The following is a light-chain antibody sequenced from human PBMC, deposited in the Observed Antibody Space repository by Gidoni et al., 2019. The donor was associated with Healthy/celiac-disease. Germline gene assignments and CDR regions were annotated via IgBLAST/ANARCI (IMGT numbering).Light chain of an antibody. V-gene: IGLV1-44*01. CDR3: AAWDDSLNGRSV. J-gene: IGLJ2*01. Sequence: QSVLTQPPSASGTPGQRVTISCSGSSSNIGSNTVNWYQQLPGTAPKLLIYSNNQRPPGGPDRFSGSKSGTSASLAISGLQSEDEADYYCAAWDDSLNGRSVFGGGTKLTVL. CDR1: SSNIGSNT. CDR2: SNN.